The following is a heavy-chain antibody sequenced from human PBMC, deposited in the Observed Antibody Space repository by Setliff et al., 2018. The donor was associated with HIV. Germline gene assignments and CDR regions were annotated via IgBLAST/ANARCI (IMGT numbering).Heavy chain of an antibody. CDR3: ARGGTSSNWFDP. D-gene: IGHD1-26*01. J-gene: IGHJ5*02. CDR2: IYNSEMI. Sequence: SETLSLTCIVSGASISSDTWSWIRQPPGKGLQWIGFIYNSEMINYNPSLKSRVSMSPDTSKNQFSLKLTSVTAADTAVYYCARGGTSSNWFDPWGQGTLVTVSS. CDR1: GASISSDT. V-gene: IGHV4-59*01.